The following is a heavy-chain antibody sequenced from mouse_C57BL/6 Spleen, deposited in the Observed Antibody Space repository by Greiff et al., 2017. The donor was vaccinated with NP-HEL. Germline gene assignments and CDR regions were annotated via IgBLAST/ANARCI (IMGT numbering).Heavy chain of an antibody. Sequence: QVQLQQSGAELVKPGASVKLSCKASGYTFTSYWMHWVKQRPGQGLEWIGMIHPNSGSTNYNEKFKSKATLTVDKSSSTAYMQLSSLTSEDSAVYYCAKEGYGSSSRWYFDVWGTGTTVTVSS. CDR2: IHPNSGST. CDR1: GYTFTSYW. D-gene: IGHD1-1*01. J-gene: IGHJ1*03. CDR3: AKEGYGSSSRWYFDV. V-gene: IGHV1-64*01.